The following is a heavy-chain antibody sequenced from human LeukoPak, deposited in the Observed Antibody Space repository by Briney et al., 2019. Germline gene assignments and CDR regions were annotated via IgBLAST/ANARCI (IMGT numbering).Heavy chain of an antibody. V-gene: IGHV1-8*03. CDR3: ARGGWVRGVITRDGLNY. D-gene: IGHD3-10*01. Sequence: ASVKVSCKASGYTFTSYEINWVRQATGQGLEWMGWMNPNSGNTGYAQKFQGRVTISRNTSISTAYMELSSLRSDDTAVYYCARGGWVRGVITRDGLNYWGQGTLVTVSS. J-gene: IGHJ4*02. CDR2: MNPNSGNT. CDR1: GYTFTSYE.